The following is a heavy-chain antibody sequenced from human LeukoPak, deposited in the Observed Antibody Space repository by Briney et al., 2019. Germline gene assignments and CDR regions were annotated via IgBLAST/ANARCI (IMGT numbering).Heavy chain of an antibody. D-gene: IGHD3-10*01. J-gene: IGHJ4*02. CDR1: GFTFSSYS. CDR2: ISSSSSYI. V-gene: IGHV3-21*01. Sequence: PGGSLRLSCAASGFTFSSYSMSWVRPAPGKGLEWVSSISSSSSYIYYADSVKGRFTISRDNAKNSLYLQMNSLRAEDTAVYHCARDRINYYGSGSYLRDDFWGQGTLVTVSS. CDR3: ARDRINYYGSGSYLRDDF.